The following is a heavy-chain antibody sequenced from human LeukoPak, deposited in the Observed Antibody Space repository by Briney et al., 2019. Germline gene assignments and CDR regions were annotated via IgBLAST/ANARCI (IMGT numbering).Heavy chain of an antibody. J-gene: IGHJ4*02. D-gene: IGHD6-13*01. CDR1: GFTFSNYA. CDR3: AKGAGIAAAGTPFDY. CDR2: ISGGGGST. V-gene: IGHV3-23*01. Sequence: GGSLRLSCAASGFTFSNYAMSWVRQAPGKGLEWVSAISGGGGSTYHADSVKGRFTISRDNSKNTLYLQMNSLRAEDTAVYYCAKGAGIAAAGTPFDYWGQGTLVTVSS.